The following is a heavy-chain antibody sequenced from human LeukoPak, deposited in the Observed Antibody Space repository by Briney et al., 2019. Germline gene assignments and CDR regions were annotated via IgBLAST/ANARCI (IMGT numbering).Heavy chain of an antibody. CDR3: ASSIEQWLWSYGY. V-gene: IGHV1-18*01. Sequence: ASVKVSCKASGYTFTSYGFIWVRQAPGQGLEWMGWISGNNGNTNYAQKFQGRVTMTTDTSTSTSYMELRSLRSDDTAVYYCASSIEQWLWSYGYWGQGTLVIVSS. CDR1: GYTFTSYG. J-gene: IGHJ4*02. CDR2: ISGNNGNT. D-gene: IGHD6-19*01.